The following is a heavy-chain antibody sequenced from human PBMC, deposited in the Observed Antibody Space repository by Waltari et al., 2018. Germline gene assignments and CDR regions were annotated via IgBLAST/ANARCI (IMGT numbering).Heavy chain of an antibody. CDR2: ISGSGGST. CDR1: GFTFSNYY. J-gene: IGHJ4*02. Sequence: QVQLVESGGGLVEPGGSLRLPCDASGFTFSNYYMSWVRQSPGKGLELISYISGSGGSTNYADSVKGRFTISRDNAKNSLYLQMNSLRVEDTAVYYCTKDPRRVDYWGQGTQVTVSS. CDR3: TKDPRRVDY. D-gene: IGHD1-1*01. V-gene: IGHV3-11*06.